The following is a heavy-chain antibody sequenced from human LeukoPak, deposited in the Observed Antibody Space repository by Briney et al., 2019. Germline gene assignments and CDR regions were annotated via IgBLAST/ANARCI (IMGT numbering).Heavy chain of an antibody. J-gene: IGHJ4*02. V-gene: IGHV4-39*02. D-gene: IGHD3-10*01. CDR3: AANSADYNTLGSSYKV. CDR1: GGSINSNSYY. Sequence: SETLSLTCTVSGGSINSNSYYWGWIRQPPGKGLEWIGSIYYSGTTYYNPSLRSRLTVSVDTSKNNLSLKLSSVTAADTAVYYCAANSADYNTLGSSYKVWGQGTLVTVSS. CDR2: IYYSGTT.